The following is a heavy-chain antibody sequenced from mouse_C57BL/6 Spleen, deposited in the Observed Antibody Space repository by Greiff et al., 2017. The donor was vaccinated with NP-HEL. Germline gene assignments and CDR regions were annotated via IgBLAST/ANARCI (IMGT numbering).Heavy chain of an antibody. CDR1: GFTFSSYA. J-gene: IGHJ2*01. CDR2: ISDGGSYT. D-gene: IGHD2-5*01. V-gene: IGHV5-4*01. CDR3: ARDRYSNYVVDY. Sequence: EVHLVESGGGLVKPGGSLKLSCAASGFTFSSYAMSWVRQTPEKRLEWVATISDGGSYTYYPDNVKGRFTISRDNAKNNLYLQMSHLKSEDTAMYYCARDRYSNYVVDYWGQGTTLTVSS.